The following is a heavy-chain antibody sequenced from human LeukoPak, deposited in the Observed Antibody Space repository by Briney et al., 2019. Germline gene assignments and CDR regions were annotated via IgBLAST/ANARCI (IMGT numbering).Heavy chain of an antibody. V-gene: IGHV3-72*01. CDR3: VRGRNSFDY. CDR1: GFTFSDYY. CDR2: IGNKAKSHTT. J-gene: IGHJ4*02. Sequence: GGSLRLSCAASGFTFSDYYMDWVRQAPGKGLEWVARIGNKAKSHTTEYAASVKGRFTISRDDSKNSLFLQMNSLKTEDTAVYYCVRGRNSFDYWGRGTLVTVSS. D-gene: IGHD3-10*01.